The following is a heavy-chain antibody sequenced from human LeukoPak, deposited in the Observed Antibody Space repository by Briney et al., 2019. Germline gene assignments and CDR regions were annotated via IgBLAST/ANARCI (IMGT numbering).Heavy chain of an antibody. V-gene: IGHV1-46*01. D-gene: IGHD6-13*01. CDR2: INPSGGST. J-gene: IGHJ4*02. CDR1: GYTFTSYY. Sequence: GASVKVSCKASGYTFTSYYMHWVRQAPGQGLEWMGIINPSGGSTSYAQKFQGRVTMTRDTSTSTVYMELSSLRSEDTAVYYCARDRVAAAGTRAENFDYWGQGTLVTVSS. CDR3: ARDRVAAAGTRAENFDY.